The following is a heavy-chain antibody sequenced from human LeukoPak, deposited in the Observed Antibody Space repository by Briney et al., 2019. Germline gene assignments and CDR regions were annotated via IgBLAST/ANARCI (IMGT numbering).Heavy chain of an antibody. CDR2: INTDGSTT. Sequence: PGGSLRLSCAASGFTFSSYWMHWVRQAPGEGLVWVSRINTDGSTTSYADSVKGRFTISRDNAKNTLYLQINSLRAEDTALYYCAKDTSIGRYCTNGVCSPFDYWGQGTLVTVSS. CDR1: GFTFSSYW. J-gene: IGHJ4*02. V-gene: IGHV3-74*01. D-gene: IGHD2-8*01. CDR3: AKDTSIGRYCTNGVCSPFDY.